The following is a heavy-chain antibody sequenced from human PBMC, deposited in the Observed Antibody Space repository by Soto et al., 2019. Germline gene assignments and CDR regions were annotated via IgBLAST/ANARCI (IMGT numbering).Heavy chain of an antibody. V-gene: IGHV3-48*02. CDR3: ARLGYCSSATCKYYFYYYGMDV. J-gene: IGHJ6*02. Sequence: PVGSLRLSCEASGFSFGSYSMNWVRQAPGKGLEWVSFISGRGTTTYYADSVRGRFTVSRDNAKNSLSLEVNSLRDEDTAVYYCARLGYCSSATCKYYFYYYGMDVWGQGTTVTVYS. D-gene: IGHD2-2*01. CDR2: ISGRGTTT. CDR1: GFSFGSYS.